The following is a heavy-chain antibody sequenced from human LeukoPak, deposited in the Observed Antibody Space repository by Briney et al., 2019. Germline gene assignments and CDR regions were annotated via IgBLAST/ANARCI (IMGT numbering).Heavy chain of an antibody. CDR1: GVSISSYY. J-gene: IGHJ4*02. D-gene: IGHD6-19*01. CDR2: IHYSGNT. Sequence: PSETLSLTCTVSGVSISSYYWSWIRQPPGKGLEWIGNIHYSGNTNYNPSLNSLVTLSVDTSKNQFSLNLSSVTAADTAVYYCARGSGWSLYWGQGTLVTVSS. CDR3: ARGSGWSLY. V-gene: IGHV4-59*01.